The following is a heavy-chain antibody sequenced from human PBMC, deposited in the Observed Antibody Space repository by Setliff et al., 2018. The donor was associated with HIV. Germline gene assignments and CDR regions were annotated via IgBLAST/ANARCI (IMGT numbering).Heavy chain of an antibody. D-gene: IGHD4-17*01. J-gene: IGHJ4*02. Sequence: ASETLSLTCTVYGGSFSGYYWSWIRQPPGKGLEWIGEIIHSGSTKYNPSLKSRVTIALDTSKNQFSLNLSSVTAADTATYYCVHSVSQIPPIHYGDYDATSHYWGQGLLVTVSS. CDR2: IIHSGST. CDR3: VHSVSQIPPIHYGDYDATSHY. CDR1: GGSFSGYY. V-gene: IGHV4-34*12.